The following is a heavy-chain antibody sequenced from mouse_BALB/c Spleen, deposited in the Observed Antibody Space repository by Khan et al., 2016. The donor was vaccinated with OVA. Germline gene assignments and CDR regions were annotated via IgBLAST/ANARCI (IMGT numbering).Heavy chain of an antibody. J-gene: IGHJ4*01. CDR1: GDSITSGF. Sequence: EVQLQESGPSLVKPSQTLSLTCSVTGDSITSGFWNWIRKFPGNKFEYIGYVTYSGNTYYNPSLKSRISNTRATTKSQYYLQLSTVTTEDTAAYFCARSYGSWSIDYWGQGTSVTVSS. CDR3: ARSYGSWSIDY. CDR2: VTYSGNT. D-gene: IGHD1-1*01. V-gene: IGHV3-8*02.